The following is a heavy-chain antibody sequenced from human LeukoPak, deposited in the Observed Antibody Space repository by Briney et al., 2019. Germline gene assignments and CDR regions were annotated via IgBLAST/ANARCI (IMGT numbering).Heavy chain of an antibody. CDR3: ARDLYGSGSPISY. D-gene: IGHD3-10*01. Sequence: GGSLRLSCAASGFTFSSYAMHWVRQAPGKGLEWVAVISYDGSNKYYADSVKGRFTISRDNSKNTLYLQMNSPRAEDTAVYYCARDLYGSGSPISYWGQGTLVTVSS. V-gene: IGHV3-30*04. J-gene: IGHJ4*02. CDR2: ISYDGSNK. CDR1: GFTFSSYA.